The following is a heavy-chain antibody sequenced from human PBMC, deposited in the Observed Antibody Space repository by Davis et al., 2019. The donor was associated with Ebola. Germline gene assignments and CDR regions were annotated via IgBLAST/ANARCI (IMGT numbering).Heavy chain of an antibody. CDR2: FSYGDNTH. J-gene: IGHJ4*02. CDR1: GASISSRSYY. V-gene: IGHV4-39*01. Sequence: MPSETLSLTCTVSGASISSRSYYWGWIRQPPGKGLEWVGSFSYGDNTHYYNPSLRSRVTISVDTSRNQFSLKLSAATAADTAVYFCTRPGWAAISSGSDSGIDYWGQGILVTVSA. D-gene: IGHD5-12*01. CDR3: TRPGWAAISSGSDSGIDY.